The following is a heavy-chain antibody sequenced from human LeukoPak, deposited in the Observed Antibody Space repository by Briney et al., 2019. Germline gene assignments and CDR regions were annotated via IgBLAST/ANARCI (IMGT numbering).Heavy chain of an antibody. CDR3: ARHYFEITDSYSFDY. Sequence: SETLSLTCTVSGGSISNYYRSWIRQPPGKGLEWIAYIYNTGSTNCNPSLKSRVTISVDTSKNQFSLKLTSVTAADTAVYYCARHYFEITDSYSFDYWGQGTLVTVSS. V-gene: IGHV4-59*01. CDR2: IYNTGST. D-gene: IGHD3-9*01. J-gene: IGHJ4*02. CDR1: GGSISNYY.